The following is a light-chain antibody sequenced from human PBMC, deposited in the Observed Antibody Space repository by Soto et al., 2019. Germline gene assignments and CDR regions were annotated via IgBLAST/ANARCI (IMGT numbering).Light chain of an antibody. V-gene: IGLV1-40*01. CDR1: SSNIGAGHV. J-gene: IGLJ2*01. Sequence: QSVLTQPPSVSGAPGQTVTMSCTGNSSNIGAGHVVHWYQQLPGTAPKLLIFANTNRPSGVPDRFSVSKSDTSASLAITGLQPEDAAEYYCQSYDTSLSVVVFGGGTKVTVL. CDR2: ANT. CDR3: QSYDTSLSVVV.